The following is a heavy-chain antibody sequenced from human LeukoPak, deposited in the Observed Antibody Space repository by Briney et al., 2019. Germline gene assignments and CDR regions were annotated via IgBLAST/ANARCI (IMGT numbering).Heavy chain of an antibody. V-gene: IGHV4-31*03. Sequence: PSETLSLTCTVSGGSISSGGYYWSWIRQRPGKGLVWIGYIYYSGSTYYNPSLKRRVTIAVDTSKNQFYLKLSSVTAADTAVYFCARDRDGYNRLDLYFDVWGRGTLVTVSS. CDR1: GGSISSGGYY. J-gene: IGHJ2*01. CDR2: IYYSGST. D-gene: IGHD5-24*01. CDR3: ARDRDGYNRLDLYFDV.